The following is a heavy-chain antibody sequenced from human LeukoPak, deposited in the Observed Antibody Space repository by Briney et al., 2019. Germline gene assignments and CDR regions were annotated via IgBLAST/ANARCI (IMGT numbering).Heavy chain of an antibody. J-gene: IGHJ6*02. V-gene: IGHV4-31*03. Sequence: SQTLSLTCTVSGGSISSGGYYWSWIRQHPGKGLEWIGYIYYSGSTYYNPSLKSRVTISVDTSKNQFSLKLSSVTAADTAVYYCAGSYSGYDYYYYYGMDVWGQGTTVTVSS. CDR2: IYYSGST. CDR3: AGSYSGYDYYYYYGMDV. CDR1: GGSISSGGYY. D-gene: IGHD5-12*01.